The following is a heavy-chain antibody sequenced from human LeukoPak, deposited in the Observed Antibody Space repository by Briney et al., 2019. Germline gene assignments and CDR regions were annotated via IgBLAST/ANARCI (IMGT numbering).Heavy chain of an antibody. CDR2: IYYSGSI. CDR1: GASISSSSDC. V-gene: IGHV4-39*07. J-gene: IGHJ4*02. CDR3: ARDRKGGPNFDY. Sequence: SETLSLTCTVSGASISSSSDCWGWLRQPPGKGLEWIGSIYYSGSIYYNPSLKSRFTISVDTSKNQFSLKLSSVTAADTAVYYCARDRKGGPNFDYWGQGTLVTVSS. D-gene: IGHD2-15*01.